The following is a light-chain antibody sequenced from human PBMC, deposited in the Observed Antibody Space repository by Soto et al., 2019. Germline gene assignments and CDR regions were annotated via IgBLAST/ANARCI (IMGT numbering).Light chain of an antibody. Sequence: QSALTQPRSVSGSPGQSVTISCTGTSSDVGGYNYVSWYQQPPGKAPKLMISDVSKRPSGVPDRFSGSKSGNTASLTISGLQADDEADYYCSSYAGSYPVVFGGGTKLTVL. CDR1: SSDVGGYNY. J-gene: IGLJ2*01. CDR3: SSYAGSYPVV. CDR2: DVS. V-gene: IGLV2-11*01.